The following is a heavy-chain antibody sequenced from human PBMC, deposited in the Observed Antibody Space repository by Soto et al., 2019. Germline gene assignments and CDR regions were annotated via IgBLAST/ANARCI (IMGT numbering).Heavy chain of an antibody. Sequence: QVQLQESGPGLVKPSQTLSLTCTVSGGSISSGGYYWSWIRQHPGKGLEWIGYIYYSGSTYYNPTFKSRVNISVDTSNNQFSLQLSSVTAADTAVYYCARALDYYGSPDYWGQGTLVTVSS. J-gene: IGHJ4*02. CDR3: ARALDYYGSPDY. D-gene: IGHD3-10*01. CDR2: IYYSGST. V-gene: IGHV4-31*03. CDR1: GGSISSGGYY.